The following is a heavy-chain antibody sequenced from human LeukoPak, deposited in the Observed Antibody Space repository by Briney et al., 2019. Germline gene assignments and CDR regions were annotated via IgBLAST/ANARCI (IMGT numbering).Heavy chain of an antibody. CDR2: ITTSGGST. CDR1: GFTFSSYA. J-gene: IGHJ3*02. D-gene: IGHD3-10*01. V-gene: IGHV3-23*01. CDR3: AKDHYVSGRYDAFDI. Sequence: GGSLRLSCAASGFTFSSYAMSWVRQAPGEGLEWVSSITTSGGSTYYADSVKGRFTISRDNAKNTLYLQMNSLRAEDTAVYYCAKDHYVSGRYDAFDIWGQGTMVTVSS.